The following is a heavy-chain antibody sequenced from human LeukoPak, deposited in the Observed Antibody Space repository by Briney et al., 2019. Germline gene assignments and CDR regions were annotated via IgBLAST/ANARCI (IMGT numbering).Heavy chain of an antibody. D-gene: IGHD2-2*01. CDR1: GYTYTSYD. Sequence: GASVKVSCKASGYTYTSYDINWVRQATGQGLEWMGWMNPNSGNTGYAQKFQGRVTMTRNTSISTAYMELSSLRSEDTAVYYCASVGSYCSSTSCSYYFDYWGQGTLVTVSS. CDR2: MNPNSGNT. V-gene: IGHV1-8*01. CDR3: ASVGSYCSSTSCSYYFDY. J-gene: IGHJ4*02.